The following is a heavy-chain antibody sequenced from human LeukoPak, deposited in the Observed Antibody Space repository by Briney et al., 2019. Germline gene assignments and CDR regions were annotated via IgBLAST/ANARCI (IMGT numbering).Heavy chain of an antibody. CDR1: GFTFSSYA. D-gene: IGHD5-18*01. V-gene: IGHV3-23*01. J-gene: IGHJ4*02. Sequence: GGSLRLSCAASGFTFSSYAMSWVRQAPGKGLEWVSTISGSGASTYYADSVQGRFTISRDNSKNTLYLQMNSLRAEDTALYYCANFVDTSMGGNDYWGQGTLVTVSS. CDR3: ANFVDTSMGGNDY. CDR2: ISGSGAST.